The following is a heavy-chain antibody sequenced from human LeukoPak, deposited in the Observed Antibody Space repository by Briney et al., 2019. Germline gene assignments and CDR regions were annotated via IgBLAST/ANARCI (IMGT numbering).Heavy chain of an antibody. Sequence: GGSLRLSCAASGFTFSSYNMNWVRQAPGKGLEWVSGIGTSGTATYYGDSVKGRFSISRDNSKNTLYLQMNSLRAEDTAVYYCAKFTDGITVVRSRYMDVWGKGTTVTISS. CDR3: AKFTDGITVVRSRYMDV. CDR1: GFTFSSYN. CDR2: IGTSGTAT. J-gene: IGHJ6*03. V-gene: IGHV3-23*01. D-gene: IGHD3-10*01.